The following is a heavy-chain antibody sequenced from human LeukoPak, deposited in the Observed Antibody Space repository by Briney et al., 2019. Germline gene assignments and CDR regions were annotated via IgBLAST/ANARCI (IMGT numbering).Heavy chain of an antibody. CDR3: ARSTVVNHLDF. D-gene: IGHD4-23*01. Sequence: ASVNVSCKASGGTFSSYAISWVRQAPGQGLEWMGGIIPIFGTANYAQKFQGRVTITADESTSTAYMELSSLRSEDTAVYYCARSTVVNHLDFWGQGILVTVSS. CDR2: IIPIFGTA. CDR1: GGTFSSYA. V-gene: IGHV1-69*13. J-gene: IGHJ4*02.